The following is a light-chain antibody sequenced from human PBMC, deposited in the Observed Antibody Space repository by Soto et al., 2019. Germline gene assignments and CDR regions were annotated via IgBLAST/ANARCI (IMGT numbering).Light chain of an antibody. CDR1: SSNIGAGFK. CDR2: NNY. J-gene: IGLJ1*01. V-gene: IGLV1-40*01. Sequence: QSVLTQPSSVSGAPGQTVTISCTGSSSNIGAGFKVHWYQQLPETAPTLLIFNNYNRPSGVSDRFSGSNSGTSASLAITGLQASDEADYYCQTYDGSLSDYVFGTGTKVTVL. CDR3: QTYDGSLSDYV.